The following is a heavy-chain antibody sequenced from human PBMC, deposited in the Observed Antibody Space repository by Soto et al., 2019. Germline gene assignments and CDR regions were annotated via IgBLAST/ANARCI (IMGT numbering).Heavy chain of an antibody. J-gene: IGHJ6*02. CDR1: GYSFTSYW. V-gene: IGHV5-10-1*01. Sequence: PGESLKISCKGSGYSFTSYWISWVRQMPGKGLEWMGRIDPSDSYTNYSPSFQGHVTISADKSISTAYLQWSSLKASDTAMYYCARKRITMVRGVIIPYGMDVWGQGTTVTVSS. CDR2: IDPSDSYT. D-gene: IGHD3-10*01. CDR3: ARKRITMVRGVIIPYGMDV.